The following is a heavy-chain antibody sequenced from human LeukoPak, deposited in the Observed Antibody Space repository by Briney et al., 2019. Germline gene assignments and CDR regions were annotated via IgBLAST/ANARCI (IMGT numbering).Heavy chain of an antibody. CDR3: ARGGGNRHFDS. CDR2: IHTTGST. J-gene: IGHJ4*02. V-gene: IGHV4-4*07. CDR1: VGFTTYDY. D-gene: IGHD2-15*01. Sequence: SETLSLTCSVSVGFTTYDYWNWVRQPAGKAPEWIGRIHTTGSTNYNPSLKSRLTMALDKSKKQFSLKATSMTAADTALYYCARGGGNRHFDSWCQGILVTVSS.